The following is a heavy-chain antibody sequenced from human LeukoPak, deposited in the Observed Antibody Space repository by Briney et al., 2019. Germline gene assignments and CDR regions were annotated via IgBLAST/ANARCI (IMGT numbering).Heavy chain of an antibody. CDR2: ISSSSGYI. CDR3: AREGRFTIFGVVTFSLDY. Sequence: GGSLRLSCAASGFTFSSYSMNWVRQAPGKGLEWVSSISSSSGYIYYADSVKGRFTISRDNAKNSLYLQMNSLRAEDTAVYYCAREGRFTIFGVVTFSLDYWGQGTLVTVSS. D-gene: IGHD3-3*01. J-gene: IGHJ4*02. CDR1: GFTFSSYS. V-gene: IGHV3-21*01.